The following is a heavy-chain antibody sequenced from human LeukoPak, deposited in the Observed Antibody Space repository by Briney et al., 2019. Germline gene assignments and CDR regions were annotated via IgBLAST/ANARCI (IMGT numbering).Heavy chain of an antibody. V-gene: IGHV4-39*01. D-gene: IGHD2/OR15-2a*01. CDR1: GVSMSSSPYY. CDR2: IYDSGNA. CDR3: ARHDCDSSRCSVNWFDP. Sequence: PSETLSLTCTVSGVSMSSSPYYWGWIRQPPGKGLEWIGTIYDSGNASYNPSLRSRLTISVDTSRNQFSLKLSSVTAADTAVYYCARHDCDSSRCSVNWFDPWGQGTLVTVSS. J-gene: IGHJ5*02.